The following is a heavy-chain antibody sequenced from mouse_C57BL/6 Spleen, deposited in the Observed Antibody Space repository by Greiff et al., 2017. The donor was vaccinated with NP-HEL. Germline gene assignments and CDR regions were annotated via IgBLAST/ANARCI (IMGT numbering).Heavy chain of an antibody. CDR3: ARPYGYDEAWFAY. V-gene: IGHV1-76*01. J-gene: IGHJ3*01. D-gene: IGHD2-2*01. Sequence: QVQLKESGAELVRPGASVKLSCKASGYTFTDYYINWVKQRPGQGLEWIARIYPGSGNTYYNEKFKGKATLTAEKSSSTAYMQLSSLTSEDSAVYFCARPYGYDEAWFAYWGQGTLVTVSA. CDR2: IYPGSGNT. CDR1: GYTFTDYY.